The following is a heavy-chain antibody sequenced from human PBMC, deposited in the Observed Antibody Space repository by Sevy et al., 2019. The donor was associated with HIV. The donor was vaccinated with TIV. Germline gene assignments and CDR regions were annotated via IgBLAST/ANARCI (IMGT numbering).Heavy chain of an antibody. CDR3: AREYSSDYMDV. Sequence: GGSLRLSCAASGFTFSSYAMHWVRQAPGKGLEWVAVISYDGSNKYYADSVKGRFTISRDNSKNTLYLQMNSLRAEDRAVYYCAREYSSDYMDVWGKGTTVTVSS. CDR2: ISYDGSNK. CDR1: GFTFSSYA. V-gene: IGHV3-30-3*01. J-gene: IGHJ6*03. D-gene: IGHD6-19*01.